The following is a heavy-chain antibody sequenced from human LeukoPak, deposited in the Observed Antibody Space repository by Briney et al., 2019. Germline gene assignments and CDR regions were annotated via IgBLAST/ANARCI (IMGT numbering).Heavy chain of an antibody. CDR2: ISGSGGST. D-gene: IGHD2-15*01. J-gene: IGHJ4*02. Sequence: GGSLRLSCAASGFTFSSYAMSWVRQAPGKGLEWVSAISGSGGSTYYADSVKGRFTISRDNSKNTLYLQMNSLRAEDTAVYYCAKVKRTDIVVVVAVTDYWGQGTLVTVSS. V-gene: IGHV3-23*01. CDR1: GFTFSSYA. CDR3: AKVKRTDIVVVVAVTDY.